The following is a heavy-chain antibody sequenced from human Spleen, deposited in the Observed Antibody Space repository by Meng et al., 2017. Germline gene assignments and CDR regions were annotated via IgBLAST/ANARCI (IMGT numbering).Heavy chain of an antibody. V-gene: IGHV3-20*04. Sequence: GESLKISCAASGFTLDDYGMRWVRQAPGKGLEWVSGIKWNGGSPYYADSVKGRFTISRDNSKSTLYLQMTSLRAEDTAVYYCAKDLTPMVLNDAFDIWGQGTMVTVSS. J-gene: IGHJ3*02. CDR1: GFTLDDYG. CDR2: IKWNGGSP. CDR3: AKDLTPMVLNDAFDI. D-gene: IGHD5-18*01.